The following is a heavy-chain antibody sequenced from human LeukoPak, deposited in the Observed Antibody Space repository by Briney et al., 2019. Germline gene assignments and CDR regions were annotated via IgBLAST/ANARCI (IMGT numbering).Heavy chain of an antibody. CDR3: ARGPGITYHYDSSGYYTKKEEYLQH. V-gene: IGHV4-34*01. CDR1: GGSFSGYY. CDR2: INHSGST. Sequence: PSETLSLTCAVYGGSFSGYYWSWIRQPPGKGLEWIGEINHSGSTNYNPSLKSRVTISVDTSKSQFSLKLSSVTAADTAVYYCARGPGITYHYDSSGYYTKKEEYLQHWGQGTLVTVSS. J-gene: IGHJ1*01. D-gene: IGHD3-22*01.